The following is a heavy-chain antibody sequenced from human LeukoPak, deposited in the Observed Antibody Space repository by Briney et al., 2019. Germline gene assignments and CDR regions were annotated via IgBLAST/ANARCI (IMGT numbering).Heavy chain of an antibody. V-gene: IGHV1-69*05. Sequence: ASVKVSCKASGGTFSSYAISWVRQAPGQGLEWMGGIIPIFGTANYAQKFQGRVTITTDESTSTAYMELSSLRSEDTAVYYCARGIPLSYMSGSYCDAFDIWGQGTMVTVSS. J-gene: IGHJ3*02. D-gene: IGHD1-26*01. CDR2: IIPIFGTA. CDR3: ARGIPLSYMSGSYCDAFDI. CDR1: GGTFSSYA.